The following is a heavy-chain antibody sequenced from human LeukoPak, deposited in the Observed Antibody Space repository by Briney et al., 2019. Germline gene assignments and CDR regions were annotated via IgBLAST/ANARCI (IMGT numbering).Heavy chain of an antibody. CDR1: GASTTGGYY. CDR2: LGNP. V-gene: IGHV4-61*08. Sequence: SETLSLTCAVSGASTTGGYYWTWIRQPPGKGLEWIGYLGNPNYNPSLKSRVTISGDRSKNQFPLKLNSVPPADTAVYYCATFRGGGGGVGYWGQGTLVTVSS. CDR3: ATFRGGGGGVGY. J-gene: IGHJ4*02. D-gene: IGHD4-23*01.